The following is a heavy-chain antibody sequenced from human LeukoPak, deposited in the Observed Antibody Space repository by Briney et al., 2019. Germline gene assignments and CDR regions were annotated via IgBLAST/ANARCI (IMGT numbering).Heavy chain of an antibody. J-gene: IGHJ4*02. V-gene: IGHV1-24*01. D-gene: IGHD3-22*01. CDR3: AKDFYYDSSGYYDY. CDR1: GYTLTELS. CDR2: FDPEDGET. Sequence: GASVKVSCKVSGYTLTELSMHWVRQAPGKGLEWMGGFDPEDGETIYAQKFQGRVTMTEDTSTDTAYMELSSLRAEDTALYYCAKDFYYDSSGYYDYWGQGTLVTVSS.